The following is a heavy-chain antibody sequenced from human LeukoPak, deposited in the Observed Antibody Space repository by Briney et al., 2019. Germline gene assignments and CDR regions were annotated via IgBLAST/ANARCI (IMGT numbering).Heavy chain of an antibody. CDR2: IYHSGST. V-gene: IGHV4-4*02. D-gene: IGHD3-9*01. CDR1: GGSISSSNW. J-gene: IGHJ4*02. Sequence: SGTLSLTCAVSGGSISSSNWWSWVRQPPGKGLEWIGEIYHSGSTNYNPSLKSRVTISVDKSKNQFSLKLSSVTAADTAVYYRVLRYFDWLFDYWGQGTLVTVSS. CDR3: VLRYFDWLFDY.